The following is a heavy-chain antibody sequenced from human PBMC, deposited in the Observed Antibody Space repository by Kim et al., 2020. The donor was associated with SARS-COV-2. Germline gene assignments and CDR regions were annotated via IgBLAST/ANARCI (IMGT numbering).Heavy chain of an antibody. J-gene: IGHJ6*02. CDR3: ANGVGPAAYDYGMDV. V-gene: IGHV3-23*01. Sequence: VRGRFTISRNNSKNTLYLQVNSLEAEDTAVYYCANGVGPAAYDYGMDVWGQGTTVTVSS. D-gene: IGHD2-2*01.